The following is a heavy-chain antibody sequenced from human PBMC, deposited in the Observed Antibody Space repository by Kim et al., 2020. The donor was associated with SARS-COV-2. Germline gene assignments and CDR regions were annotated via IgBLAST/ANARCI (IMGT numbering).Heavy chain of an antibody. CDR3: LGGGGWHFDY. D-gene: IGHD6-19*01. V-gene: IGHV1-2*02. Sequence: GTNYAQEFQGRVTMTRDTSISTAYMELSRLRSDDTAVYYCLGGGGWHFDYWGQGTLVTVSS. J-gene: IGHJ4*02. CDR2: GT.